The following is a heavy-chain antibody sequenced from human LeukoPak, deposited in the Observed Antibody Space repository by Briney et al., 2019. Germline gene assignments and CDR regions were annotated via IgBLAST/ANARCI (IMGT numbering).Heavy chain of an antibody. Sequence: TPETLSLTCTVSGGSISSYYWSWIRQPPGKGLEWIGYIYYSGSTNYNPSLKSRVTISVDTSKNQFSLKLSSVTAADTAVYYCASGASYGLFYFDYWGQGTLVTVSS. CDR3: ASGASYGLFYFDY. D-gene: IGHD2-8*01. V-gene: IGHV4-59*01. CDR2: IYYSGST. CDR1: GGSISSYY. J-gene: IGHJ4*02.